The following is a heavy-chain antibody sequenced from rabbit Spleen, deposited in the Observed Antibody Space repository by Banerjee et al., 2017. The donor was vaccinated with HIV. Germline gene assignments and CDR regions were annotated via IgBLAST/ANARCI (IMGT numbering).Heavy chain of an antibody. CDR2: IDPVFGIT. CDR1: GFTLSSFY. J-gene: IGHJ4*01. CDR3: ARLSGDWTLFEL. D-gene: IGHD1-1*01. V-gene: IGHV1S7*01. Sequence: QLEESAGGLVQPGGSLKLSCKASGFTLSSFYMNWVRQAPGKGLEWIGYIDPVFGITYYANWVNGRFSISRENAQNTVFLQMTSLTAADTATYFCARLSGDWTLFELWGQGTL.